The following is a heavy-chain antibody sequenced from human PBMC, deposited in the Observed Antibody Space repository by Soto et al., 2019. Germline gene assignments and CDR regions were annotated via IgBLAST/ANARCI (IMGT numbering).Heavy chain of an antibody. D-gene: IGHD4-17*01. CDR1: GFTFDDYA. Sequence: SGFTFDDYAMHWVRQAPGKGLQWLAVISYDGNNKYYADSVEGRFTISRDNSKNTVYLQMNSLRLEDTAVYYCARGPSYSDSYFDHWGQGTLVTVSS. CDR2: ISYDGNNK. V-gene: IGHV3-30*03. J-gene: IGHJ4*02. CDR3: ARGPSYSDSYFDH.